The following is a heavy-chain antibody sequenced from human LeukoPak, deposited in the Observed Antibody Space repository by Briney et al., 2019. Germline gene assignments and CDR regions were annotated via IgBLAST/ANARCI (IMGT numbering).Heavy chain of an antibody. CDR1: GGSIDITNY. D-gene: IGHD1-26*01. CDR2: IAHDGTI. J-gene: IGHJ4*02. Sequence: SETLSLTCGVSGGSIDITNYWSWVRQAPGKGLEWIGEIAHDGTINYNPSLRSRVAMSLDRANNQFSLSLTSVTAADTAVYYCTREDRPYCPFAYWGQGVLVTVSS. V-gene: IGHV4-4*02. CDR3: TREDRPYCPFAY.